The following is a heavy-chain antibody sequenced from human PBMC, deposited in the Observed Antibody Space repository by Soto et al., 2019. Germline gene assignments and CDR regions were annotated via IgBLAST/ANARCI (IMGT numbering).Heavy chain of an antibody. Sequence: QVQLVQSGAEVKKPGASVTVSCKASGYTFSRHGISWVRQAPGQGLEWMAWSGNTNYAQKFQGRLTLTTNPSTRTAYMELRSLRSDDTGVYYCARGADDFSSGYYYEYWGQGTLVTVSS. CDR1: GYTFSRHG. J-gene: IGHJ4*02. D-gene: IGHD3-3*01. CDR2: SGNT. CDR3: ARGADDFSSGYYYEY. V-gene: IGHV1-18*04.